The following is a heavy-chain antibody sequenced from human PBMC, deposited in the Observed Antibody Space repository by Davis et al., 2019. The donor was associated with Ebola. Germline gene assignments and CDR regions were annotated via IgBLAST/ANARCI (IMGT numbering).Heavy chain of an antibody. J-gene: IGHJ4*02. CDR1: GFTFSSYA. CDR2: ISGSGGST. D-gene: IGHD3-16*02. CDR3: AKDLYIWGSYRTFDY. Sequence: GESLKISCAASGFTFSSYAMSWVRQAPGKGLEWVSAISGSGGSTYYADSVKGRFTISRDNSKNTLYLQMNSLRAEDTAVYYCAKDLYIWGSYRTFDYWGQGTLVTVSS. V-gene: IGHV3-23*01.